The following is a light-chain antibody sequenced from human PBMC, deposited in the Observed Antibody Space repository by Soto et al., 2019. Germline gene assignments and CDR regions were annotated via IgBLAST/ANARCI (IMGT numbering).Light chain of an antibody. CDR2: DAS. Sequence: DIQMTQSPSTLSASVGDRVSITCRASQSINSWLAWYQHKPGKAPELLIYDASTLESGVPSRFSGSGSGTEFTLTISSLQPDDSATYYCQQYNSYPLTFGGGTRVEIK. V-gene: IGKV1-5*01. CDR1: QSINSW. J-gene: IGKJ4*01. CDR3: QQYNSYPLT.